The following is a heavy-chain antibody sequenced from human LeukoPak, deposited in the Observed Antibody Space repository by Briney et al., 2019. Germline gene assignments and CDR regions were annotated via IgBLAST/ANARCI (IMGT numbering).Heavy chain of an antibody. Sequence: GGSLRLSCAASGFTFSSYAMRWVRLAPGKGLEWVSAISNGGGSTYYADSVRGRFTISRDNSKNTLFLQVNSLRAEDSAVYYCTVSSFSSTWYSWVHWGQGTLVTVSS. V-gene: IGHV3-23*01. CDR1: GFTFSSYA. J-gene: IGHJ4*02. D-gene: IGHD6-13*01. CDR2: ISNGGGST. CDR3: TVSSFSSTWYSWVH.